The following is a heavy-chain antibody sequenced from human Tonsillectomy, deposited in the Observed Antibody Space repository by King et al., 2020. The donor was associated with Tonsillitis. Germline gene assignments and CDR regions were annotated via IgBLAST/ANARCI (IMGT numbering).Heavy chain of an antibody. CDR2: FDPEDGEM. CDR3: ATGYCSRFSCHRYFDH. V-gene: IGHV1-24*01. J-gene: IGHJ4*02. CDR1: GDTLTDLS. D-gene: IGHD2-2*01. Sequence: VQLVESGAEVKKPGASVKVSCTVSGDTLTDLSMHWVRQAPGKGLEWMGGFDPEDGEMIYAQKFQGRVTMTEDTSTDTAYMELSSLRSEDTAVYYCATGYCSRFSCHRYFDHWGQGTLVTVSS.